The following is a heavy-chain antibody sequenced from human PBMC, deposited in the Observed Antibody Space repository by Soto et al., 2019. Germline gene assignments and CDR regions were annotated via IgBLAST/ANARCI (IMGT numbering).Heavy chain of an antibody. D-gene: IGHD3-22*01. V-gene: IGHV5-51*01. CDR1: GYSFTSYW. CDR2: VDPGDYDT. CDR3: ARQPYYYDSSGYVYYFDY. Sequence: PGESLKIACKGSGYSFTSYWIGWARQMPGKGLEWMGIVDPGDYDTRYSPSFQGQVTISADKSISTAYLQWTRLKPSDTAMYYCARQPYYYDSSGYVYYFDYWGQGTLVTVSS. J-gene: IGHJ4*02.